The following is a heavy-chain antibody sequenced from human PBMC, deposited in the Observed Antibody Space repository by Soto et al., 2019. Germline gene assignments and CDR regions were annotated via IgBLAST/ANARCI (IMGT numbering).Heavy chain of an antibody. CDR1: GFSLGTYGVG. CDR3: AHRGGGIVDWYFDL. J-gene: IGHJ2*01. CDR2: IYWDDDK. V-gene: IGHV2-5*02. D-gene: IGHD1-26*01. Sequence: QITLNESGPTLVKPTQTLTLTCTFSGFSLGTYGVGVGWIRQPPGKALEWLALIYWDDDKRYSPSLKSRLTITMDTSKRQVFLTLTNMAPVDTATYYCAHRGGGIVDWYFDLWGRGTPVIVSS.